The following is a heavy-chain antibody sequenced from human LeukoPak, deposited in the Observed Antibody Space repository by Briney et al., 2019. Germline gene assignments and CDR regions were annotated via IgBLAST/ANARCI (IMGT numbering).Heavy chain of an antibody. V-gene: IGHV1-2*02. Sequence: ASVTLSFTTSGFTLTVYYMYWVRQAPGQGLEWMGWIKPDTGATRYAQRWRGRVTMTSDTSISTLYLELTSLTSDDTAVYYCARDGVSMMPEFDLWGQGTLVTVSS. CDR2: IKPDTGAT. J-gene: IGHJ4*02. CDR3: ARDGVSMMPEFDL. D-gene: IGHD5/OR15-5a*01. CDR1: GFTLTVYY.